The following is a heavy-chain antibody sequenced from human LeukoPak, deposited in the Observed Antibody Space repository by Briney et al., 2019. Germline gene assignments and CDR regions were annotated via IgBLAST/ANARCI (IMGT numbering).Heavy chain of an antibody. V-gene: IGHV3-21*01. CDR3: ARDGVPYSSSWYPLPGAYYYYYMDV. J-gene: IGHJ6*03. CDR1: GFTFSSYE. D-gene: IGHD6-13*01. Sequence: GGSLRLSCAASGFTFSSYEMNWVRQAPGKGLEWVSSISSSSSYIYYADSVKGRFTISRDNAKNSLYLQMNSLRAEDTAVYYCARDGVPYSSSWYPLPGAYYYYYMDVWGKGTTVTVSS. CDR2: ISSSSSYI.